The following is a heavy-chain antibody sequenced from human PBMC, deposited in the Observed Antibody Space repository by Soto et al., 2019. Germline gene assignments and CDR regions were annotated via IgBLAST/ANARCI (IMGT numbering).Heavy chain of an antibody. J-gene: IGHJ5*02. CDR2: INPSGGST. D-gene: IGHD3-10*01. CDR1: GYTFTSYY. CDR3: ARDSVVRGVGNWFDP. Sequence: GASVKVSCKASGYTFTSYYMHWVRQAPGQGLEWMGIINPSGGSTSYAQKFQGRVTMTRDTSTSTVYMELSSLRSEDTAVYYCARDSVVRGVGNWFDPWGQGTLVTVYS. V-gene: IGHV1-46*01.